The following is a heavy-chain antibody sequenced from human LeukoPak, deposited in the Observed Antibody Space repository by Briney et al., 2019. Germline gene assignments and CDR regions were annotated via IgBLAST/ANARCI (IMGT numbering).Heavy chain of an antibody. Sequence: ASVKVSCKASGYTFTSYDVSWVRQAPGQGLEWMGWISAHNGNTNYAQKLQGRVTMTTDTSTSTAYMELRSLRSDDTAVYYCARDGIRYDFWSGYNTLDYWGQGTLVTVSS. CDR1: GYTFTSYD. CDR3: ARDGIRYDFWSGYNTLDY. J-gene: IGHJ4*02. D-gene: IGHD3-3*01. CDR2: ISAHNGNT. V-gene: IGHV1-18*01.